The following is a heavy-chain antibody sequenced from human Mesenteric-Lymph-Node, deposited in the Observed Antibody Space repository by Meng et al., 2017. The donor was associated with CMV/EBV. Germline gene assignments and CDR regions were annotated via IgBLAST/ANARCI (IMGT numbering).Heavy chain of an antibody. CDR1: GFTFSSYS. J-gene: IGHJ4*02. CDR3: ARVRGLFAVVLVSNFDY. V-gene: IGHV3-20*04. CDR2: INWNGGST. D-gene: IGHD2-8*02. Sequence: GGSLRLSCTASGFTFSSYSMNWVRQAPGKGLEWVSGINWNGGSTGYADSVKGRFTISRDNAKNSLYLQMNSLRAEDTALYYCARVRGLFAVVLVSNFDYWGQGTLVTVSS.